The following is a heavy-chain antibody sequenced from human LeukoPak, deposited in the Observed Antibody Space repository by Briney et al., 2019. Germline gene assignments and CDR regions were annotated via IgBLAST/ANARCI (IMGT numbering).Heavy chain of an antibody. J-gene: IGHJ4*02. V-gene: IGHV3-9*03. CDR2: TSWNSGTI. Sequence: GGSLRLSCTASGFTFDDYAMHWVRQAPGKGLEWVAGTSWNSGTIAYGDSVKGRFTISRDNAKDSLWLQMNSLRAEDMALYYCAKDSRPRFDTSGWYSFDYWGQGTLVTVSS. D-gene: IGHD6-19*01. CDR1: GFTFDDYA. CDR3: AKDSRPRFDTSGWYSFDY.